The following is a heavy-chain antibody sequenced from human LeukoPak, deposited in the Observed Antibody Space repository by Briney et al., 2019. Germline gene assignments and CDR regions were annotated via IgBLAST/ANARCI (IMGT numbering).Heavy chain of an antibody. CDR1: GFTFSSYA. CDR2: ISGSGGST. D-gene: IGHD4-17*01. V-gene: IGHV3-23*01. CDR3: ARDRRTVKYYYYGMDV. Sequence: PGASLRLSCAASGFTFSSYAMSWVRQAPGKGLEWVSAISGSGGSTYYADSVKGRFTISRDNSKNTLYLQMNSLRAEDTAVYYCARDRRTVKYYYYGMDVWGQGTTVTVSS. J-gene: IGHJ6*02.